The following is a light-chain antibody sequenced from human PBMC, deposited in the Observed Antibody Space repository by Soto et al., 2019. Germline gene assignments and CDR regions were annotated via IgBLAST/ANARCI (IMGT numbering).Light chain of an antibody. CDR1: QSISSW. V-gene: IGKV1-5*03. Sequence: DIQMTQSPSTLSASVGDRVTITCRASQSISSWLAWYQQKPGNAPNLLIYKASSLESGVPSRFRGSGSGTQFTLTICSLQPDDFANYYCQQYSSYSRTFGQGTKVEIK. CDR2: KAS. J-gene: IGKJ1*01. CDR3: QQYSSYSRT.